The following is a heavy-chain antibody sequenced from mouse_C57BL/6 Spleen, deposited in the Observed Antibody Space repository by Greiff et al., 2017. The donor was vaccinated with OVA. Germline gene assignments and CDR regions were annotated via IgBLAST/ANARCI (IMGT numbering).Heavy chain of an antibody. D-gene: IGHD1-1*01. CDR3: ARGNGSSPAWFAY. V-gene: IGHV5-15*01. J-gene: IGHJ3*01. Sequence: EVKLQESGGGLVQPGGSLKLSCAASGFTFSDYGMAWVRQAPRKGPEWVAFISNLAYSIYYADTVTGRFTISRENAKNTLYLEMSSLRSEDTAMYYCARGNGSSPAWFAYWGQGTLVTVSA. CDR2: ISNLAYSI. CDR1: GFTFSDYG.